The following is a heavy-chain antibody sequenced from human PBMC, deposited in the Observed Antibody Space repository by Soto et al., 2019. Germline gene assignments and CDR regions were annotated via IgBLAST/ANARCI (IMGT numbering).Heavy chain of an antibody. CDR2: TYYRSKWYN. Sequence: SQTLSLTCAISGDSVSRNSAAWNWISQPPSRGLEWLGRTYYRSKWYNHYAVSVKSRITVNPDTSKNQFSLQLNSVTPEDTVVYYCARSGPGGYIDYWGQGTLVTVSS. V-gene: IGHV6-1*01. CDR1: GDSVSRNSAA. J-gene: IGHJ4*02. D-gene: IGHD3-22*01. CDR3: ARSGPGGYIDY.